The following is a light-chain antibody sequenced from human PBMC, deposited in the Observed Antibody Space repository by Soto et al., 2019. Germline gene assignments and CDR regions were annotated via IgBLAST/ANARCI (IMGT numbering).Light chain of an antibody. J-gene: IGKJ3*01. V-gene: IGKV3-11*01. CDR2: DAS. Sequence: EIVLTQSPATLSLSPGERATLSCRASQSVSSYLTWYQQKPGQAPRLLIYDASNRATGIPGRFSGSGSGTDFALTISSLEPEDFAGYYCQQRSSWPPSFTFGPVTKVDIK. CDR3: QQRSSWPPSFT. CDR1: QSVSSY.